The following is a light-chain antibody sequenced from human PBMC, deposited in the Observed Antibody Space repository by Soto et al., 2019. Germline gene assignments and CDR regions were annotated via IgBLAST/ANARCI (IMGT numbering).Light chain of an antibody. J-gene: IGKJ1*01. CDR3: QQSDSRPLT. CDR1: QSISRE. V-gene: IGKV3-15*01. Sequence: MTQSPSSLSASPGERVTIPCRTSQSISRELDWYQQKPGLAPRLLIYAASTRDSGIPARFSGSGSGTDFTLTISSLQHEDFAVYYCQQSDSRPLTFGQGTKVDI. CDR2: AAS.